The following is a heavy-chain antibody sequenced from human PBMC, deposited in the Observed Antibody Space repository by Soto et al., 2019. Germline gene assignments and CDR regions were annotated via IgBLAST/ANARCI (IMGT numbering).Heavy chain of an antibody. CDR3: ARGNKYYDFWSGYSPDAFDI. D-gene: IGHD3-3*01. J-gene: IGHJ3*02. CDR1: GGTFSSYA. Sequence: GASVKVSCKASGGTFSSYAISWVRQAPGPGLEWMGGIIPIFGTANYAQKFQGRVTITADESTSTAYMELSSLRSEDTAVYYCARGNKYYDFWSGYSPDAFDIWGQGTMVTVSS. V-gene: IGHV1-69*13. CDR2: IIPIFGTA.